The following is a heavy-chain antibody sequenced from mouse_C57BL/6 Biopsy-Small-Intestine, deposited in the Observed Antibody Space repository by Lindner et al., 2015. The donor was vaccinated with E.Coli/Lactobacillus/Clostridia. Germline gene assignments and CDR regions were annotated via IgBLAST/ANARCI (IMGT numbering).Heavy chain of an antibody. D-gene: IGHD2-1*01. V-gene: IGHV1-64*01. CDR3: ARELADVWSGHYQWYGMDV. J-gene: IGHJ1*01. CDR2: INLSGGST. Sequence: SVKVSCKASGYPFTNYYMHWVRQAPGQGLEWMGIINLSGGSTNYAQKFRGRVTLTRDTSTSTVYMELRSLRSDDTAVYYCARELADVWSGHYQWYGMDVWGQGTTVTVSS. CDR1: GYPFTNYY.